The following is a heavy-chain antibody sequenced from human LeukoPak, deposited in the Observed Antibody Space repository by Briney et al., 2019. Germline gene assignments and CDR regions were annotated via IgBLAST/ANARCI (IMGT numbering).Heavy chain of an antibody. J-gene: IGHJ4*02. Sequence: GGSLRLSCAASGFAFNPYGMSWVRQAPGKGLEWVSALSGSGGTTYYADSVKGRFTISRDNSKNTLYLQMNSLRAEDTAVYYCARAFDYWGQGTLVTVSS. V-gene: IGHV3-23*01. CDR3: ARAFDY. CDR1: GFAFNPYG. CDR2: LSGSGGTT.